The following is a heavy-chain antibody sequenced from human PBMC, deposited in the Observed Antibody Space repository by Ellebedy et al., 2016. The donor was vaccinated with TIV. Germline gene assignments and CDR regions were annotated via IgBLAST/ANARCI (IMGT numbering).Heavy chain of an antibody. J-gene: IGHJ2*01. CDR1: GFTFSSYA. CDR2: ISSADST. CDR3: ARVRVAARSGYFDL. V-gene: IGHV3-23*01. Sequence: PGGSLRLSCAASGFTFSSYAMTWVRQAPGKGPEWVSSISSADSTYFADSVKGRFTISRDKSKNTVYLQMNSLRAEDTAVYYCARVRVAARSGYFDLWGRGTLVTVSS. D-gene: IGHD6-6*01.